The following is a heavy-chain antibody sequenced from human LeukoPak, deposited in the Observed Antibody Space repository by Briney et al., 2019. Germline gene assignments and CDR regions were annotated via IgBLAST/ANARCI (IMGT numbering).Heavy chain of an antibody. Sequence: ASVKVSCKVSGYTLTELSMHWVRQAPGQGLEWMGWINPNSGGTNYAQKFQGRVTMTRDTSISTAYMELSRLRSDDTAVYYCARGDSYGYAPYFDYWGQGTLVTVSS. CDR3: ARGDSYGYAPYFDY. D-gene: IGHD5-18*01. CDR1: GYTLTELS. CDR2: INPNSGGT. J-gene: IGHJ4*02. V-gene: IGHV1-2*02.